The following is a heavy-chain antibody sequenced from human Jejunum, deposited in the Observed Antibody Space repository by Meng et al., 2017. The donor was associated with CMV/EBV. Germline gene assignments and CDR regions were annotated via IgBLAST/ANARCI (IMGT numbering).Heavy chain of an antibody. Sequence: TDYDIRGVRQAPGQGLEWMGWFNPNSGASNHAQKFQGRVTMTRDTSKSTVYMEVRRLRSDDTAVYYCARDLKATSVTTNGLYGLDVWGQGTTVTVSS. CDR1: TDYD. D-gene: IGHD4-11*01. CDR3: ARDLKATSVTTNGLYGLDV. CDR2: FNPNSGAS. J-gene: IGHJ6*02. V-gene: IGHV1-2*02.